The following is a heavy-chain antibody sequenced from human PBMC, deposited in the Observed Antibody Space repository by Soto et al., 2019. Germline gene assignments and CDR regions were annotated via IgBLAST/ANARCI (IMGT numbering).Heavy chain of an antibody. CDR2: INTKTEGATT. D-gene: IGHD2-15*01. CDR3: ITVSHTFVKPA. V-gene: IGHV3-15*07. J-gene: IGHJ5*02. CDR1: GFTFSNAW. Sequence: EVQLVESGGGLVMPGGSLRLSCAASGFTFSNAWMNWVRQAPGKGLEWVGRINTKTEGATTDYVAPVKGRFTISRDDSINTLYLQMNSLTPEDTAVYYCITVSHTFVKPAWGQGTLVTVSS.